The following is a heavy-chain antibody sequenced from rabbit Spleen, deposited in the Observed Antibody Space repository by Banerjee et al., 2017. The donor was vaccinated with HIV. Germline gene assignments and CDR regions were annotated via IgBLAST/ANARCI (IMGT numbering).Heavy chain of an antibody. CDR3: ARDAGTSFSTYGMDL. D-gene: IGHD8-1*01. J-gene: IGHJ6*01. Sequence: QEQLEESGGDLVKPGASLTLTCKASGVSFSGSSYMCWVRQAPGKGLEWIACIDAGSSGSTYSATWAKGRFTISKTSSTTVTLQMTSLTAADTATYFCARDAGTSFSTYGMDLWGQGTLVTVS. V-gene: IGHV1S45*01. CDR1: GVSFSGSSY. CDR2: IDAGSSGST.